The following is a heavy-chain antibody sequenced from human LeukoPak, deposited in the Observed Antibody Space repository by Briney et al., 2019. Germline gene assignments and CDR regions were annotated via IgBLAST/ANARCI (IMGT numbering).Heavy chain of an antibody. CDR2: ISLTGFT. D-gene: IGHD2-8*01. J-gene: IGHJ4*02. Sequence: PSETLSLTCGVSGGSISNTNWWSWVRRPPGQGLEWIGEISLTGFTHYNPSLESRVTVSLDKSKNQLSLNLTSVTAADTAVYYCSRENGAFSPFGYWGQGTLVAVLS. V-gene: IGHV4-4*02. CDR1: GGSISNTNW. CDR3: SRENGAFSPFGY.